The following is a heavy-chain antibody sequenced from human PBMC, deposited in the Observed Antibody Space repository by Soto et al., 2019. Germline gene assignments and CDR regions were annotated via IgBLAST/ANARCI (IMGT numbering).Heavy chain of an antibody. CDR1: GFTFTSSD. CDR3: AAFYCSGGSCYSGLVDY. J-gene: IGHJ4*02. CDR2: IVVGSGNT. Sequence: GASVKVSCKASGFTFTSSDMQWARQSRGKRLEWIGWIVVGSGNTNYAQKFQERVTITRDMSTSTAYMELSSLRSEDTAVYYCAAFYCSGGSCYSGLVDYWGQGTLVTVSS. V-gene: IGHV1-58*02. D-gene: IGHD2-15*01.